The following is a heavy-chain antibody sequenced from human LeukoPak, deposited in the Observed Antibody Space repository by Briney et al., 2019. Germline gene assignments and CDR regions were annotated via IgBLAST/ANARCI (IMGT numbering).Heavy chain of an antibody. J-gene: IGHJ6*03. CDR2: IYYSGST. V-gene: IGHV4-59*11. CDR1: GGSISSHY. Sequence: SETLSLTCTVSGGSISSHYWSWIRQPPGKGLEWMGYIYYSGSTNYNPSLKSRFTISVDTSKNQFSLKLSSVTAAETAVYYCARAVIYDFWSGYETIYYYYMDVWGKGTTVTVSS. D-gene: IGHD3-3*01. CDR3: ARAVIYDFWSGYETIYYYYMDV.